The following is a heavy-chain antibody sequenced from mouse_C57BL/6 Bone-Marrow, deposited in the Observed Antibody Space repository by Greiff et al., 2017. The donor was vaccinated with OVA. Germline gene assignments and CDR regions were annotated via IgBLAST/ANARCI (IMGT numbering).Heavy chain of an antibody. D-gene: IGHD2-3*01. CDR2: IYPGDGDT. Sequence: VKLVESGAELVKPGASVKISCKASGYAFSSYWMNWVKQRPGKGLEWIGQIYPGDGDTNYNGKFKGKATLTADKSSSTAYMQLSSLTSEDSAVYFCAPDGYPYAMDYWGQGTSVTVSS. V-gene: IGHV1-80*01. CDR3: APDGYPYAMDY. CDR1: GYAFSSYW. J-gene: IGHJ4*01.